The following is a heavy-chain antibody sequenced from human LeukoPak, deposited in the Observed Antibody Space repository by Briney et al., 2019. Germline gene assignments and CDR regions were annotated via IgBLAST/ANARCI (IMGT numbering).Heavy chain of an antibody. V-gene: IGHV4-4*07. CDR3: ARDLGIAVAGPFDY. D-gene: IGHD6-19*01. CDR2: IYTSGST. CDR1: GGSISSYY. Sequence: PSETLSLTCTVSGGSISSYYWSWIRQPAGKGLEWIGRIYTSGSTNYNPSLKSRVTMSEDTSKNQFSLKLSSVTAADTAVYYCARDLGIAVAGPFDYWGQGTLVTVSS. J-gene: IGHJ4*02.